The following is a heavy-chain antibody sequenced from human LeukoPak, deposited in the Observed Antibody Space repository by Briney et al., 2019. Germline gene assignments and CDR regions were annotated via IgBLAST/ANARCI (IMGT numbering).Heavy chain of an antibody. J-gene: IGHJ4*02. D-gene: IGHD4-17*01. Sequence: GGSLRLSCAASGFTFSSYAMSWVRQAPGKGLEWVSAISGSGGSTYYADSVKGRFTISRDNSKNTLYLQMNSLRAEDTAVYYCAKGFGENYGAWLEPGADYWGQGTLVTVSS. CDR1: GFTFSSYA. CDR2: ISGSGGST. CDR3: AKGFGENYGAWLEPGADY. V-gene: IGHV3-23*01.